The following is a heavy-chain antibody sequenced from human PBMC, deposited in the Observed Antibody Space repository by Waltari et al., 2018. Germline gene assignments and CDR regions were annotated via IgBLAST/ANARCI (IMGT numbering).Heavy chain of an antibody. V-gene: IGHV4-31*03. Sequence: QVQLQESGPGLVKPSETLSLTCPVSGGSISSGSYYWTWIRQHQGKALEWIGYIYNSGRTYYNPSLKSRVTISVDRSKNQFSLRLSSVTAADTAMYYCARSTKFGTARAFDIWGQGTMVTVSS. CDR1: GGSISSGSYY. D-gene: IGHD1-1*01. J-gene: IGHJ3*02. CDR3: ARSTKFGTARAFDI. CDR2: IYNSGRT.